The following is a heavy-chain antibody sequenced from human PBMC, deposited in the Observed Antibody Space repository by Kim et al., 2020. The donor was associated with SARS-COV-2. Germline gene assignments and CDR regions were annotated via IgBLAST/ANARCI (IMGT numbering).Heavy chain of an antibody. CDR2: ISYDGSNK. CDR1: GFTFSSYA. J-gene: IGHJ4*02. Sequence: GGSLRLSCAASGFTFSSYAMHWVRQAPGKGLEWVAVISYDGSNKYYADSVKGRFTISRDNSKNTLYLQMNSLRAEDTAVYYCARRWGDDGRDYWGQGTLVTVSS. D-gene: IGHD1-1*01. CDR3: ARRWGDDGRDY. V-gene: IGHV3-30-3*01.